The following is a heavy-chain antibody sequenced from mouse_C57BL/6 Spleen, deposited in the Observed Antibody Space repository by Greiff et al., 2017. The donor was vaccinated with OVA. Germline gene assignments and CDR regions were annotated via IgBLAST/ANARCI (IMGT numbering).Heavy chain of an antibody. D-gene: IGHD4-1*01. CDR2: IYPGSGST. CDR3: ARSGTGLDY. V-gene: IGHV1-55*01. J-gene: IGHJ2*01. CDR1: GYTFTSYW. Sequence: QVHVKQPGAELVKPGASVKMSCKASGYTFTSYWITWVKQRPGQGLEWIGDIYPGSGSTNYNEKFKSKATLTVDTSSSTAYMQLSSLTSEDSAVYYCARSGTGLDYWGQGTTLTVSS.